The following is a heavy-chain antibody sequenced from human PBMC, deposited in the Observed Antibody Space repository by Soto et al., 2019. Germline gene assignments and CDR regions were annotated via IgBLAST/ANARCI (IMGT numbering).Heavy chain of an antibody. CDR2: IYYSGST. J-gene: IGHJ6*02. D-gene: IGHD2-15*01. CDR3: ARDSCSGGSCYPTAGGMDV. Sequence: QVQLQESGPGLVKPSQTLSLTCTVSGGSISSGGYYWSWIRQHPGKGLEWIGYIYYSGSTYYNPSLKSRVTISVDTSKHQFSLKLSSVTAADTAVYYCARDSCSGGSCYPTAGGMDVWGQGTTVTVSS. V-gene: IGHV4-31*03. CDR1: GGSISSGGYY.